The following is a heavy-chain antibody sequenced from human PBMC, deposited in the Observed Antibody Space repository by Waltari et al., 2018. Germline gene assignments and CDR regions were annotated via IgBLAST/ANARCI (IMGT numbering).Heavy chain of an antibody. CDR1: GFIFGNCT. Sequence: QFQLVESGGGVVQPGRSLCLSCAASGFIFGNCTMHWFRQTPGPGLQWVAAISQDGSNKDYADSVKSRFTVSRDNSNNTLYLQINSLRADDTGIYFCVKYSGFDYFFDYWGQGTLVTVSS. J-gene: IGHJ4*02. CDR3: VKYSGFDYFFDY. D-gene: IGHD5-12*01. V-gene: IGHV3-30*18. CDR2: ISQDGSNK.